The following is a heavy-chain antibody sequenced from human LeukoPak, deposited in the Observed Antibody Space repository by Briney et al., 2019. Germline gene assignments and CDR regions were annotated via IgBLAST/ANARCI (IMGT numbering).Heavy chain of an antibody. CDR3: ARVGHYSASWYLDY. Sequence: GGSLRLSCAASEFTFSSHWMSWVRQAPGKGLQWVAIIKQDGSEKYYVDSVKGRFTISRDNAKNSLYLQVNSLRAEDTAVYYCARVGHYSASWYLDYWGQGTLVTVSS. CDR1: EFTFSSHW. J-gene: IGHJ4*02. CDR2: IKQDGSEK. D-gene: IGHD6-13*01. V-gene: IGHV3-7*01.